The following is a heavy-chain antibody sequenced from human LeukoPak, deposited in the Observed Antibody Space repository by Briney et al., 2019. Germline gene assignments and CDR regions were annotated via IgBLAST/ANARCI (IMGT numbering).Heavy chain of an antibody. CDR1: GGTFSSYA. J-gene: IGHJ4*02. Sequence: SVKVSCKASGGTFSSYAISWVRQAPGQGLEWMGGIFPIFGTPNYAQRFQGRVTITADESTSTVYMELSSLRSEDTAVYYCTRDSYYYDTSGYPVLIWGQGTLVTVSS. D-gene: IGHD3-22*01. CDR3: TRDSYYYDTSGYPVLI. CDR2: IFPIFGTP. V-gene: IGHV1-69*13.